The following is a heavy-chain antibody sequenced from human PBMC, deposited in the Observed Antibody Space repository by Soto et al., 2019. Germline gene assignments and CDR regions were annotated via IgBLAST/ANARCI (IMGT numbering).Heavy chain of an antibody. CDR1: GFSFSMYW. J-gene: IGHJ4*02. CDR3: ARHQVGYRVTDY. Sequence: EVQLVESGGGLVQPGGSLRLSCAASGFSFSMYWMSWIRQAPGKGLEGVANIKEDGSQKYYVDSVKGRFTISRDNDKNSLYLQMNSLRAEDTAVYYCARHQVGYRVTDYWGQGTLVTVSS. D-gene: IGHD1-26*01. V-gene: IGHV3-7*01. CDR2: IKEDGSQK.